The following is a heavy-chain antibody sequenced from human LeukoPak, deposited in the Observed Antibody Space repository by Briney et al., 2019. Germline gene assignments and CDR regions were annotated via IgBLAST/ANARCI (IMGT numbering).Heavy chain of an antibody. CDR3: ARGRITIFGVVIIHPHFDY. CDR1: TWTFSGYY. Sequence: SETLSLTCAGYTWTFSGYYWGWIRQPPGKGLEWIGEINHSGSTNYNPSLKSRVTISVDTSKNQFSLKLSSVTAADTAVYYCARGRITIFGVVIIHPHFDYWGQGTLVTVSS. CDR2: INHSGST. D-gene: IGHD3-3*01. V-gene: IGHV4-34*01. J-gene: IGHJ4*02.